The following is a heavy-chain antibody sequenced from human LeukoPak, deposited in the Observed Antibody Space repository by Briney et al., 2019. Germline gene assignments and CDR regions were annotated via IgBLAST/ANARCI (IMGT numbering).Heavy chain of an antibody. Sequence: SETLSLTCAVYGGSFSGYYWSWIRQPPGKGLEWIGEINHSGSTNYNPSLKSRVTISVDTSKNQFSLKLSAVTAADMAVYYCARLEQGLAYYFDYWGQGTLVTVSS. CDR1: GGSFSGYY. D-gene: IGHD6-19*01. CDR3: ARLEQGLAYYFDY. CDR2: INHSGST. J-gene: IGHJ4*02. V-gene: IGHV4-34*01.